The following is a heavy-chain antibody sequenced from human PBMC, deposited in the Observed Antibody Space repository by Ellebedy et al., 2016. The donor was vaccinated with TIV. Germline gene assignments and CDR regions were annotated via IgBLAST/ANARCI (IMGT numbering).Heavy chain of an antibody. CDR1: GFTFRGFR. Sequence: GESLKISXTASGFTFRGFRMHWVRQAPGKGLEWVGFISSDGSKKHYADSVEGRFTISRDNSQNTVFVQMNSLRVEDTAVYYCAKPSEPNPGYSASWATYFDYWGQGTLVTVSS. V-gene: IGHV3-30*18. D-gene: IGHD6-13*01. CDR2: ISSDGSKK. CDR3: AKPSEPNPGYSASWATYFDY. J-gene: IGHJ4*02.